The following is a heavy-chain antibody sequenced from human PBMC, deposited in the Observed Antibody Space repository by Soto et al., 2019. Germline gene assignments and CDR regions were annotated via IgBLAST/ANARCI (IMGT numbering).Heavy chain of an antibody. J-gene: IGHJ4*02. CDR2: IDPSDSYT. Sequence: PVESLKISCKGSGYSFTSYWISWVRQMPGKGLEWMGRIDPSDSYTNYSPSFQGHVTISADKSIGTAYLQWSSLKASDTAMYYCARHEVVVVAATTLFDYSAQVTLVTVSS. CDR3: ARHEVVVVAATTLFDY. D-gene: IGHD2-15*01. CDR1: GYSFTSYW. V-gene: IGHV5-10-1*01.